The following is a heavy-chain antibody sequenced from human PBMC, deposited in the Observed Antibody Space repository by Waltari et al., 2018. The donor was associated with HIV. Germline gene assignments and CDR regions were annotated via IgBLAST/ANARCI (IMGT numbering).Heavy chain of an antibody. Sequence: QVQLVESGGGVVQPGTSLRLSCAASGFTFNNNAMPWVRQAPGKGLEWVAVIWDDGRNKYYSDSVKGRFSITRDTSKNTLSLEMNSLRAEDTGIYYCARDRTATSRGNGMDVWGPGTTVIVSS. V-gene: IGHV3-33*01. J-gene: IGHJ6*02. CDR3: ARDRTATSRGNGMDV. CDR1: GFTFNNNA. CDR2: IWDDGRNK. D-gene: IGHD1-1*01.